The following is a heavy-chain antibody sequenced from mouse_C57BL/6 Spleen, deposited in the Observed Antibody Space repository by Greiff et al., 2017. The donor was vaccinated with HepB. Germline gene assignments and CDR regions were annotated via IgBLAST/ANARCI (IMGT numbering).Heavy chain of an antibody. D-gene: IGHD1-1*01. V-gene: IGHV14-4*01. CDR3: TTGAFTTVVGSPFRY. J-gene: IGHJ3*02. Sequence: EVQLQQSGAELVRPGASVKLSCTASGFNIKDDYMHWVKQRPEQGLEWIGWIDPENGDTEYASKFQGKATITADTSSNTAYLQRSSLTSEDTAVYYCTTGAFTTVVGSPFRYWGQGTLVTVSA. CDR1: GFNIKDDY. CDR2: IDPENGDT.